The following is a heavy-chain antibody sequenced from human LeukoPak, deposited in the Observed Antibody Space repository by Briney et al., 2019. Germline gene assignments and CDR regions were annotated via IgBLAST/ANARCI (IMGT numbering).Heavy chain of an antibody. CDR2: IKEDGSAK. D-gene: IGHD3-10*01. Sequence: GGSLRLSCTASGVTFGDYAMSWVRQAPGKGLEWVANIKEDGSAKYYVDSVKGRFTISRDNAKNSVYLQMNSLRADDTAVYYCARLSYDSGTHYTCYEYWGQGTLVIVSS. CDR1: GVTFGDYA. V-gene: IGHV3-7*01. CDR3: ARLSYDSGTHYTCYEY. J-gene: IGHJ4*02.